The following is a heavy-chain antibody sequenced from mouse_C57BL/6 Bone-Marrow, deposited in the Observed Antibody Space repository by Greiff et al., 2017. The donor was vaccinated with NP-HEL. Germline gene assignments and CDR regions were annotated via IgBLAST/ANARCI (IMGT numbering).Heavy chain of an antibody. CDR3: ARRNYGSSYWYFDV. CDR2: IHPNSGST. V-gene: IGHV1-64*01. D-gene: IGHD1-1*01. CDR1: GYTFTSYW. J-gene: IGHJ1*03. Sequence: VQLHQPGAELVKPGASVKLSCKASGYTFTSYWMHWVKQRPGQGLEWIGMIHPNSGSTNYNEKFKSKATLTVDKSSSTAYMQLSSLTSEDSAVYYCARRNYGSSYWYFDVWGTGTTVTVSS.